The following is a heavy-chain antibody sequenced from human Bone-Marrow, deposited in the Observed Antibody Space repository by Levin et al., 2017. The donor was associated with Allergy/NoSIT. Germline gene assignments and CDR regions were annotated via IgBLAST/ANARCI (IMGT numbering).Heavy chain of an antibody. CDR1: GYSFDTYS. CDR3: ARGGSSGWYGSRLDP. J-gene: IGHJ5*02. D-gene: IGHD6-19*01. V-gene: IGHV1-18*01. Sequence: ASVKVSCKGSGYSFDTYSITWVRQAPGQGLEWMGWIIAYNGATDYAQRLQGRVTMTIDTSMNTAYMELRSLRSDDTGVYYCARGGSSGWYGSRLDPWGQGTLVTVSS. CDR2: IIAYNGAT.